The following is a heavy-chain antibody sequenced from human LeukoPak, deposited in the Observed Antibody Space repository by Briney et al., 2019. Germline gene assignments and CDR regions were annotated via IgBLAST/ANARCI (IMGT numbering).Heavy chain of an antibody. CDR2: VYYTGST. V-gene: IGHV4-39*07. J-gene: IGHJ4*02. CDR1: GGSIRNYNNY. CDR3: ASVGYSSSWTSIDY. Sequence: SETLSLTCIVSGGSIRNYNNYWGWIRQPPGKGLEWIGSVYYTGSTYYNPSLQSRITVSVDTSKNQFSLKLSSVTAADTAVYYCASVGYSSSWTSIDYWGQGTLVTVSS. D-gene: IGHD6-13*01.